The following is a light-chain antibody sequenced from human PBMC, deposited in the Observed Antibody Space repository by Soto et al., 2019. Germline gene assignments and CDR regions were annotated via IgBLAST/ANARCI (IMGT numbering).Light chain of an antibody. CDR2: AAS. CDR1: QGISNY. Sequence: DIQMTQSPSSLSASVGDRVTITFRASQGISNYLAWYQQKPGKVPKILIYAASTLQSGVPSRFSGSGSGTEFTLTISSLQPEHVTTYYCPKYSSAPLALGQGTKLEIK. CDR3: PKYSSAPLA. V-gene: IGKV1-27*01. J-gene: IGKJ2*01.